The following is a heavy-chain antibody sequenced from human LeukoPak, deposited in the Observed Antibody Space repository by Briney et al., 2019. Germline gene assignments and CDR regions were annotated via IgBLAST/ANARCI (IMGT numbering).Heavy chain of an antibody. J-gene: IGHJ4*02. D-gene: IGHD6-19*01. CDR1: GFTFSSHGM. CDR3: TRVEPFSSGWSNFDY. V-gene: IGHV4-39*07. CDR2: IYYSGST. Sequence: GSLRLSCAASGFTFSSHGMSWVRQPPGKGLEWIGSIYYSGSTYYNPSLKSRVTISVDTSKNQFSPKLSSVTAADTAVYYCTRVEPFSSGWSNFDYWGQGTLVTVSS.